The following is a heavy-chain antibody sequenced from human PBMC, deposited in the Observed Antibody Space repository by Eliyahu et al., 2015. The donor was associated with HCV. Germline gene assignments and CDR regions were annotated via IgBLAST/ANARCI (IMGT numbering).Heavy chain of an antibody. CDR2: INPSGGST. CDR3: ARDSRIGAGIAAAGPDY. CDR1: VXTXTSYY. V-gene: IGHV1-46*01. Sequence: QVQLVQSGAEVKKPEASXKVSCKASVXTXTSYYMHWVRQXPGQGLEWMGIINPSGGSTSYAQKFQGRVTMTRDTSTXTVYMELSSLRSEDTAVYYCARDSRIGAGIAAAGPDYWGQGTLVTVSS. J-gene: IGHJ4*02. D-gene: IGHD6-13*01.